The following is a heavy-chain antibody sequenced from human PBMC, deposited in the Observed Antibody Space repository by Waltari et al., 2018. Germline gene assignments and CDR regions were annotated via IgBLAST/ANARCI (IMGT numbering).Heavy chain of an antibody. J-gene: IGHJ5*02. CDR2: INHSGST. D-gene: IGHD1-1*01. CDR1: GGSFSGYY. Sequence: QVQLQPWGAGLLKPSETLSLTCAVYGGSFSGYYWSWIRQPPGKGLEWIGEINHSGSTNSNPSVTRRVTIAVDTSKNQFSRKLSSVTAADTAVYYCARGRGYPPGWFDPWGQGTLVTVSS. CDR3: ARGRGYPPGWFDP. V-gene: IGHV4-34*01.